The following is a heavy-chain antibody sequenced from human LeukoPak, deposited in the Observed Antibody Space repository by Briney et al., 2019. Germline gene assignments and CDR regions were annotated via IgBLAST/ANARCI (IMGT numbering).Heavy chain of an antibody. D-gene: IGHD6-13*01. J-gene: IGHJ1*01. CDR3: ARESTAGYNSSWYGFRN. Sequence: GGPMRLSCTASGFTISGYWMSWLHQAPGKGLEWVANINQDGREKYYVDSVKGRFTISRDNAKNSLFLQMGSLRVEDTDVYYCARESTAGYNSSWYGFRNWGQGTLVSVSS. CDR2: INQDGREK. CDR1: GFTISGYW. V-gene: IGHV3-7*01.